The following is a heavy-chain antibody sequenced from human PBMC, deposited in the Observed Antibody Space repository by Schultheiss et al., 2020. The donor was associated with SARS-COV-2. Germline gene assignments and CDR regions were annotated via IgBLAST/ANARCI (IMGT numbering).Heavy chain of an antibody. Sequence: ASVKVSCKASGYTFTSYGISWVRQAPGQGLEWMGWISAYNGNTNYAQKFQGRVTMTRDTSISTAYMELSRLRSDDTAVYYCAKSERAFNWIDPWGQGTLVTVSS. CDR3: AKSERAFNWIDP. D-gene: IGHD3-16*01. CDR2: ISAYNGNT. J-gene: IGHJ5*02. CDR1: GYTFTSYG. V-gene: IGHV1-18*01.